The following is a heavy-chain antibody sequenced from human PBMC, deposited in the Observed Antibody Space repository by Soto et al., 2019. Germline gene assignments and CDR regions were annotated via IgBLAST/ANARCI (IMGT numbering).Heavy chain of an antibody. CDR2: IKSKTDGGTT. J-gene: IGHJ4*02. CDR1: GFTFSNAW. V-gene: IGHV3-15*07. Sequence: GSLRLSCAASGFTFSNAWMNWVRQAPGKGLEWVGRIKSKTDGGTTDYAAPVKGRFTISRDDSKNTLYLQMNSLKTEDTAVYYCTTTINPAYCGGDCYLGFDYWGQGTLVTVSS. D-gene: IGHD2-21*02. CDR3: TTTINPAYCGGDCYLGFDY.